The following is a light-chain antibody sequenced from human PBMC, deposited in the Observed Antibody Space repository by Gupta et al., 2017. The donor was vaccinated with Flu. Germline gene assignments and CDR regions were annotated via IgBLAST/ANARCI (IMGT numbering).Light chain of an antibody. CDR1: SLRSNY. J-gene: IGLJ3*02. Sequence: SSELIQDPAVSVALGQTVRITCQGDSLRSNYASWYQQKPGQAPILVIYGKNNRPSGIPDRLSGSSSGATASLTINGDQAEDEADYYCASRDSNENHGVFGGGTKLTVL. CDR3: ASRDSNENHGV. CDR2: GKN. V-gene: IGLV3-19*01.